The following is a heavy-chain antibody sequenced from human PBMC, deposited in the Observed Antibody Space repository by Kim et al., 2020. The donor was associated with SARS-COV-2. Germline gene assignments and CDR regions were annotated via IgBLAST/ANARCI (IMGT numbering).Heavy chain of an antibody. D-gene: IGHD6-13*01. J-gene: IGHJ4*02. CDR2: IYYSGST. V-gene: IGHV4-39*01. CDR3: ARHSEQQLVQTFDY. Sequence: SETLSLTCTVSGGSSSSSSYYWGWIRQPPGKGLEWIGGIYYSGSTYYNPSLKSRGTISVDTSKNQFSLTLSSVTAADTAVYYCARHSEQQLVQTFDYWGQVTPVSVAS. CDR1: GGSSSSSSYY.